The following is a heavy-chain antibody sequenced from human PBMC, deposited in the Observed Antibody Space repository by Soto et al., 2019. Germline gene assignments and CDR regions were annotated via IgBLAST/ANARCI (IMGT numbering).Heavy chain of an antibody. J-gene: IGHJ4*02. CDR3: ARVLYYDYVWGSYRYTEFDY. V-gene: IGHV1-18*01. CDR1: GYTFTSYG. D-gene: IGHD3-16*02. Sequence: ASVKVSCKASGYTFTSYGISWVRQAPGQGLEWMGWISAYNGNTNYAQKLQGRVTMTTDTSTSTAYMELRSLRSDDTAVYYCARVLYYDYVWGSYRYTEFDYWGQGTLVTVSS. CDR2: ISAYNGNT.